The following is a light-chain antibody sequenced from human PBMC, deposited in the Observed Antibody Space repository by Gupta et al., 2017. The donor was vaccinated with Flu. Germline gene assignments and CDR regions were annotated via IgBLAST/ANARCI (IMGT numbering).Light chain of an antibody. CDR2: WAS. CDR1: QSVLYSSNNKNY. Sequence: DILMTHSFHSLAVSLGERATINCKSRQSVLYSSNNKNYLAWYQQKPGLPPKLLIYWASTREYGGPDRFSGSGSVTDFTLTISSLQAEDGGVYYSQQDYTTPSFGGGTKVEIK. CDR3: QQDYTTPS. V-gene: IGKV4-1*01. J-gene: IGKJ4*01.